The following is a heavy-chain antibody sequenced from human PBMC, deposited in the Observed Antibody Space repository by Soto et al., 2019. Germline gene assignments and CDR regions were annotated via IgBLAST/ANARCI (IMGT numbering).Heavy chain of an antibody. CDR1: GGSISSGVYN. D-gene: IGHD1-26*01. J-gene: IGHJ4*02. CDR2: IYGGGNT. Sequence: QVQLQESGPGLVEPSQTLSLTCIVSGGSISSGVYNWDRIRQLPGTGLEWIGHIYGGGNTDSHPSLNSRDTPSPATSTTHFALKLHWLTVAETAVYCWALAQSGLQVDCWGQGTLVTVSS. V-gene: IGHV4-30-4*01. CDR3: ALAQSGLQVDC.